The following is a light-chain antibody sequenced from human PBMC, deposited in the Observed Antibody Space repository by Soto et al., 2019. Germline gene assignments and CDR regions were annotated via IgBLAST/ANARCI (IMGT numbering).Light chain of an antibody. J-gene: IGKJ2*01. Sequence: EIVLTLSPATLSLSPGERATLSCRASQSVSSSLGWYQQIPGQAPRLLIYDASNRATGIPARFSGSGSGTDFTLTISSLEPEDFAVYYCQQRSNWPRTFGQGTKLEIK. CDR2: DAS. CDR1: QSVSSS. V-gene: IGKV3-11*01. CDR3: QQRSNWPRT.